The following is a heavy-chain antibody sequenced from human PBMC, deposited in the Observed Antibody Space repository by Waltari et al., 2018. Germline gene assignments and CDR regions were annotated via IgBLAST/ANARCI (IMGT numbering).Heavy chain of an antibody. CDR2: IYTSGST. CDR1: GGSISSYY. CDR3: ARGRYDFWSGYYHVFDY. J-gene: IGHJ4*02. D-gene: IGHD3-3*01. Sequence: QVQLQESGPGLVKPSETLSLTCTVSGGSISSYYWSWIRQPAGKGLEWIGRIYTSGSTNYNPSLKSRVTMSVDTSKNQFSLKLSSVTAADTAVYYCARGRYDFWSGYYHVFDYWGQGTLVTVSS. V-gene: IGHV4-4*07.